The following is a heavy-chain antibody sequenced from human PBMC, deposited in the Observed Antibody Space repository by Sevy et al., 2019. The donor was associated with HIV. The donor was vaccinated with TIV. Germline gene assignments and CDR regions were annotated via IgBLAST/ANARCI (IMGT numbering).Heavy chain of an antibody. D-gene: IGHD6-19*01. CDR2: ISYDGSNK. J-gene: IGHJ5*02. CDR1: GFTFSSYA. V-gene: IGHV3-30-3*01. CDR3: AREHSSGWDAP. Sequence: GGSLRLSCAASGFTFSSYAMHWVRRAPGKGLEWVAVISYDGSNKYYADSVKGQFTISRDNSKNTLYLQMNSLRAEDTAVYYCAREHSSGWDAPWGQGTLVTVSS.